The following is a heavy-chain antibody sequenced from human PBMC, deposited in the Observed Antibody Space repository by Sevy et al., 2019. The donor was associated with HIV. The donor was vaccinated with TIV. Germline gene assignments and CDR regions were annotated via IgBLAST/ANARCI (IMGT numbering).Heavy chain of an antibody. J-gene: IGHJ5*02. CDR3: ARAPPVRSGDDSLNWFDP. CDR2: PYYTGST. V-gene: IGHV4-59*01. CDR1: GGSISAYY. Sequence: SETLSLTCTVSGGSISAYYWSWIRRPPGKGLEYLGCPYYTGSTNDNPSLKSRVTMSVDTSKNQFSLKLSSVTAADTAVYYCARAPPVRSGDDSLNWFDPWGQGTLVTVSS. D-gene: IGHD5-12*01.